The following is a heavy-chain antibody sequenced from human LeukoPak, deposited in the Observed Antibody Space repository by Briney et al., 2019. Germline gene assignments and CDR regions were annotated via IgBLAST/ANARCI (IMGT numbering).Heavy chain of an antibody. D-gene: IGHD2/OR15-2a*01. J-gene: IGHJ4*02. V-gene: IGHV3-21*04. Sequence: PGGSLRLSCAASGFTFSSYSMNWVRQAPGKGLEWVSSISSSSSYIYYAGSVKGRFTISRDNAKNSLYLQMHSLRAEDTAIYYCARGVLVWGQGTLVTVSS. CDR1: GFTFSSYS. CDR3: ARGVLV. CDR2: ISSSSSYI.